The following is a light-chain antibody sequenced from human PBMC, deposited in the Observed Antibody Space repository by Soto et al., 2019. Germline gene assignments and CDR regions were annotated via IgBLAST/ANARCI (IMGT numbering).Light chain of an antibody. CDR3: QQYHTYPWT. Sequence: DIQMTQSPSTLSASVGDRVTITCRASQSISSYLAWHQQKPGKAPKVLIFDASSLESGVPSRFSGSGSGTEFTLSISGLQPDDFATYYCQQYHTYPWTFGQGTKVDIK. V-gene: IGKV1-5*01. CDR1: QSISSY. J-gene: IGKJ1*01. CDR2: DAS.